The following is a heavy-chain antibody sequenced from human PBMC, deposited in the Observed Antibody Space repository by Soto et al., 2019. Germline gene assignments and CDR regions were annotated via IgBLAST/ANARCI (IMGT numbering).Heavy chain of an antibody. V-gene: IGHV3-33*01. Sequence: PGGSLRLSCAASGFTFSSYGMHWVRQAPGKGLEWVAVIWYDGSNKYYADSVKGRFTISRDNSKNTLYLQMNSLRAEDTAVYYCARVGGSGWVYYYYYMDVWGKGTTVTVSS. CDR2: IWYDGSNK. J-gene: IGHJ6*03. CDR3: ARVGGSGWVYYYYYMDV. D-gene: IGHD6-19*01. CDR1: GFTFSSYG.